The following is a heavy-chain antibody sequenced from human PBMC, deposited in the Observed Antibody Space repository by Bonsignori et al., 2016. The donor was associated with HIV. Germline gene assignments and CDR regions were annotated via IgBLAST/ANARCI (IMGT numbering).Heavy chain of an antibody. V-gene: IGHV4-39*07. Sequence: WIRQPPGKGLEWIGSIYYSGSTYYNPSLKSRVTISVDTSKNQFSLKLSSVTAADTAVYYCARDSGYDSSGYYLSERGYFDYWGQGTLVTVSS. CDR2: IYYSGST. J-gene: IGHJ4*02. CDR3: ARDSGYDSSGYYLSERGYFDY. D-gene: IGHD3-22*01.